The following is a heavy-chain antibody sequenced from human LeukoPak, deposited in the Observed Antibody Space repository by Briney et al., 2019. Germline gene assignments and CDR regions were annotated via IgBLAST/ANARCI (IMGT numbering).Heavy chain of an antibody. D-gene: IGHD3-10*02. CDR2: ISGSGSST. V-gene: IGHV3-23*01. Sequence: GGSLRLSCAASGFTFSSYAMSWVRQAPGKGLEWVSVISGSGSSTYYADSVKGRFTISRDNSKNTLYLQMNSLRAEDTAVYYCAKVPYVAYYYGMDVWGQGTTVTVSS. CDR1: GFTFSSYA. J-gene: IGHJ6*02. CDR3: AKVPYVAYYYGMDV.